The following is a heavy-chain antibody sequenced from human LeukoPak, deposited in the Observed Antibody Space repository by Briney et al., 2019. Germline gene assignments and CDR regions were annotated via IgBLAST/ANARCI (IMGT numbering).Heavy chain of an antibody. CDR1: GDSVTSGTFY. J-gene: IGHJ5*02. D-gene: IGHD3-10*01. V-gene: IGHV4-39*01. CDR2: VYYTGST. Sequence: SETLSLTCTVSGDSVTSGTFYWAWLRQPPGKGLEWIATVYYTGSTYYNPSLKSRVTISIDTSKNQFSLTLRSVVASDTALYYCARHSGSGSLSRPFDPWGQGTLVTVSS. CDR3: ARHSGSGSLSRPFDP.